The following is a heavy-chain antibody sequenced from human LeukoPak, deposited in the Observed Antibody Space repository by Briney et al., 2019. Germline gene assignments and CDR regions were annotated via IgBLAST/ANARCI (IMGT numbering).Heavy chain of an antibody. D-gene: IGHD2-21*01. Sequence: GGSLRLSCAAPGFTFSSYAMHWVRQAPGKGLEWVAVISYDGSNKYYADSVKGRFAISRDNSKNTLYLQMNSLRAEDTAVYYCARGGEFDNWYFDLWGRGTLVTVSS. CDR3: ARGGEFDNWYFDL. J-gene: IGHJ2*01. CDR1: GFTFSSYA. CDR2: ISYDGSNK. V-gene: IGHV3-30*09.